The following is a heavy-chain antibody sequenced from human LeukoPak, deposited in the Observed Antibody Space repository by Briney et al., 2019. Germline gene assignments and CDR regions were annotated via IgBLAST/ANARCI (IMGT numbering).Heavy chain of an antibody. J-gene: IGHJ4*02. CDR2: ISGSGGST. V-gene: IGHV3-23*01. D-gene: IGHD5-12*01. CDR3: ARAPYSGYDSYFDY. CDR1: GFTFSSYA. Sequence: GGSLRLSCAASGFTFSSYAMSWVRQAPGKGLDWVSAISGSGGSTYNVDSVKGRFTISRDNSKNTLYLQMNSLRAEDTAVYYCARAPYSGYDSYFDYWGQGTLVTVSS.